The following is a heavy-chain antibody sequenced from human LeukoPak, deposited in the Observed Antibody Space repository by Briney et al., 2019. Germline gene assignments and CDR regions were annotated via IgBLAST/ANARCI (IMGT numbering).Heavy chain of an antibody. J-gene: IGHJ4*02. CDR3: ATWEGSGDYLPFHS. D-gene: IGHD4-17*01. CDR1: GASISRYY. V-gene: IGHV4-4*07. CDR2: IYGSGNN. Sequence: PSETLSLTCTVSGASISRYYWSWIRQPAGKGLEWVGRIYGSGNNNYNPSLMSRVTMSTDTSKNQFSLNLRSVTAADTAVYYCATWEGSGDYLPFHSWGEGTLVTVSS.